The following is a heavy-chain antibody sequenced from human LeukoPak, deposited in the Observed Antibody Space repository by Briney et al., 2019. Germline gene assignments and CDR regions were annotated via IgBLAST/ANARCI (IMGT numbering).Heavy chain of an antibody. CDR3: ARASLAYYGFWSGADPNYFDY. CDR2: IYYSGST. D-gene: IGHD3-3*01. V-gene: IGHV4-59*01. CDR1: GGSISSYY. Sequence: PSETLSLTCTVSGGSISSYYWSWIRQPPGKGLEWIGYIYYSGSTNYNPSLKSRVTISVDTSKNQFSLKLSSVTAADTAVYYCARASLAYYGFWSGADPNYFDYWGQGTLVTVSS. J-gene: IGHJ4*02.